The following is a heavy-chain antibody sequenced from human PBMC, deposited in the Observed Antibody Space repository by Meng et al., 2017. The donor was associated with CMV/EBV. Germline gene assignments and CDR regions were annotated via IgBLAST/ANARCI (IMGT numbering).Heavy chain of an antibody. Sequence: GESLKISCAASGFTFSSYSIIWVRQSPGKGLEWVSSISSSSSYTFYIDSVKGRFTISRDNAKNLVYLQMNSLRAEDTAVYYCARGEDFWSGYYRFDYWGQGTTVTVSS. D-gene: IGHD3-3*01. CDR1: GFTFSSYS. J-gene: IGHJ4*03. CDR2: ISSSSSYT. CDR3: ARGEDFWSGYYRFDY. V-gene: IGHV3-21*01.